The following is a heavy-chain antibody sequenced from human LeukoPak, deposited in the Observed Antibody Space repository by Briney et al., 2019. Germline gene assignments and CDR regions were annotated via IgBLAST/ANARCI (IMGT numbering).Heavy chain of an antibody. Sequence: GESLKISCKGSGYSFTSYWIAWVRQMPGKGLEWMGIIYPGDSDTIYSPSFQGQVTISADKSISTAYLQWSSLKASDTAMYYCARHYPGGCSSTSCYNLWFDPWGQGTLVTVSS. CDR2: IYPGDSDT. V-gene: IGHV5-51*01. CDR1: GYSFTSYW. CDR3: ARHYPGGCSSTSCYNLWFDP. J-gene: IGHJ5*02. D-gene: IGHD2-2*02.